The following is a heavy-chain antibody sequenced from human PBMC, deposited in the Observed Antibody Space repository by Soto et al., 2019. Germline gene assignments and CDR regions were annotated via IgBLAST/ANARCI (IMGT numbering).Heavy chain of an antibody. CDR1: GGTFSSYT. D-gene: IGHD5-12*01. CDR2: IIPILGIA. V-gene: IGHV1-69*02. Sequence: QVQLVQSGAEVKKPGFSVKVSCKASGGTFSSYTISWVRQAPGQGLEWMGRIIPILGIANYAQKFQGRVTITADKSTSTAYMELSSLRSEDTAVYYCASGDGYNSFRDWGQGTLVTVSS. CDR3: ASGDGYNSFRD. J-gene: IGHJ4*02.